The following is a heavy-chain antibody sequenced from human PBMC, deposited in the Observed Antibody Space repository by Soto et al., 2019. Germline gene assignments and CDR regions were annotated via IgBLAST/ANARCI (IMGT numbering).Heavy chain of an antibody. CDR2: ISYDGSNK. J-gene: IGHJ2*01. V-gene: IGHV3-30-3*01. CDR3: ARPAYPFYSSSSSYWYFDL. CDR1: GFTFSRYA. Sequence: QVQLGESGGGVVQPGRSLRLSCAASGFTFSRYAMHWVRQAPGKGLEWVAVISYDGSNKYYADSVKGRFTISRDNSKKTLYLQMNSLIAEDTAVDYCARPAYPFYSSSSSYWYFDLWGRGTLVTVSS. D-gene: IGHD6-6*01.